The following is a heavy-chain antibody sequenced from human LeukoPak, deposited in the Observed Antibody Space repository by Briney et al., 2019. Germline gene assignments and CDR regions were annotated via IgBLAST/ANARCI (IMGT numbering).Heavy chain of an antibody. V-gene: IGHV4-31*03. D-gene: IGHD3-10*01. CDR3: ARSQITMVRGVIITFYY. CDR1: GGSISSGGSY. CDR2: IYYSGST. Sequence: SQTLSLTCTVSGGSISSGGSYWSWIRQHPGKGLEWIGYIYYSGSTYYNPSLKSRVTIPVDTSKNQFSLKLSSVTAADTAVYYCARSQITMVRGVIITFYYWGQGTLVTVSS. J-gene: IGHJ4*02.